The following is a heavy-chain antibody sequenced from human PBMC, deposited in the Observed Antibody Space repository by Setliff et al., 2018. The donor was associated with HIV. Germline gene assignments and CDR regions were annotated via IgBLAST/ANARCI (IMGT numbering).Heavy chain of an antibody. Sequence: GASVKVSCKASGYTFTSYYLHWVRQAPGQGLEWMGMINPSGGSASYAQKFQGRVTMSRDTSTSTVYMELSSLRSEDTAVYYCALGLLQSDAFDIWGQGTMVTVSS. CDR2: INPSGGSA. D-gene: IGHD3-10*01. CDR3: ALGLLQSDAFDI. CDR1: GYTFTSYY. V-gene: IGHV1-46*03. J-gene: IGHJ3*02.